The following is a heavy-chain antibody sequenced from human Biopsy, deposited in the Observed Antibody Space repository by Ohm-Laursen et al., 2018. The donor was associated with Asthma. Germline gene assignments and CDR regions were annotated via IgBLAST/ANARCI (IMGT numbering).Heavy chain of an antibody. CDR1: GYSFAGHD. J-gene: IGHJ5*02. CDR3: ARATRTGITDRLDP. CDR2: MNPRSGNT. V-gene: IGHV1-8*01. Sequence: ASVKVSCKASGYSFAGHDINWVRQAPGQGLEWMGWMNPRSGNTGFAQKFQGRLSMTRNTSLNTAYMEVRSLKPDDTAVYYCARATRTGITDRLDPWGQGTLVSV. D-gene: IGHD1-1*01.